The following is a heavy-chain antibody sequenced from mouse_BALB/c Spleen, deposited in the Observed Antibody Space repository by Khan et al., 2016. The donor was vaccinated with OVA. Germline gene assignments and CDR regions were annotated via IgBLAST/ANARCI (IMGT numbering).Heavy chain of an antibody. J-gene: IGHJ3*01. CDR3: ANHGSSSAWFAY. V-gene: IGHV1-7*01. CDR2: INPRTGYS. Sequence: VQLQESGAELAKPGASVKMSCKASGYTFTSYWMHWVKQRPGQGLEWIGYINPRTGYSEYNQKFKDKATLTADKSSSTAYMQLSSLTSDDSAVYYCANHGSSSAWFAYWGQGTLVTVSA. CDR1: GYTFTSYW. D-gene: IGHD1-1*01.